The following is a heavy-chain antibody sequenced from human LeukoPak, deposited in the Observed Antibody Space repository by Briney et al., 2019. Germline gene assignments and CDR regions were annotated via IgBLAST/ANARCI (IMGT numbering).Heavy chain of an antibody. CDR1: GGSISSYY. J-gene: IGHJ5*02. Sequence: SETLSLTCTVSGGSISSYYWSWIRQPPGKGLEWIGYIFYSGTTNYNPSLKSRVTISVDTSKNQFSLNLSSVTAADTAVYYCAREVVAVAGWFDPWGQGTLVTVSS. CDR3: AREVVAVAGWFDP. CDR2: IFYSGTT. V-gene: IGHV4-59*12. D-gene: IGHD6-19*01.